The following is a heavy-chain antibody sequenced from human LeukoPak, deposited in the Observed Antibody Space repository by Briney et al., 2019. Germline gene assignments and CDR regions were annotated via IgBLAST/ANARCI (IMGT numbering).Heavy chain of an antibody. V-gene: IGHV1-8*03. J-gene: IGHJ4*02. D-gene: IGHD6-13*01. CDR2: MNPNSGNT. CDR1: GYTFTSYD. CDR3: ARGLKKYSSWYRHSGYYFDY. Sequence: GASVKVSCKASGYTFTSYDINWVRQATGQGLEWMGWMNPNSGNTGYAQKFQGRVTITRNTSISTAYMELSSLRSEDTAVYYCARGLKKYSSWYRHSGYYFDYWGQGTLVTVSS.